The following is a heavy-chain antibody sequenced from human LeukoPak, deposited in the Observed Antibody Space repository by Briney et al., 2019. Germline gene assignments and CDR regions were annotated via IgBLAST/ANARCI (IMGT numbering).Heavy chain of an antibody. CDR1: GFTFGDYA. CDR2: IRSKAYGGTT. CDR3: TRDHSSSWYVFDY. V-gene: IGHV3-49*04. Sequence: GGSLRLSCTASGFTFGDYAMSWVRQAPGKGLEWVGFIRSKAYGGTTEYAASVKARFTISRDDSKSIAYLQMNSLKTEDTAVYYCTRDHSSSWYVFDYWGQGTLVTVSS. J-gene: IGHJ4*02. D-gene: IGHD6-13*01.